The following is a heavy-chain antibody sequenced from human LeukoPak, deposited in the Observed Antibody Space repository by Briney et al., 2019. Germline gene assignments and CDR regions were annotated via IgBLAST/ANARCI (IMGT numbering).Heavy chain of an antibody. V-gene: IGHV1-2*02. CDR3: ARDRTYGSGSYYDY. CDR1: GYTFTGYY. CDR2: INPNSGGT. J-gene: IGHJ4*02. D-gene: IGHD3-10*01. Sequence: ASVKVSRKASGYTFTGYYMHWVRQAPGQGLEWMGWINPNSGGTNYAQKFQGRVTMTRDTSISTAYMELSRLRSDDTAVYYCARDRTYGSGSYYDYWGQGTLVTVSS.